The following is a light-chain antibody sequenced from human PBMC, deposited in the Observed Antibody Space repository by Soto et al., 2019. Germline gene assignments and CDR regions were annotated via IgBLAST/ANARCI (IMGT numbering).Light chain of an antibody. CDR1: QGSNTW. J-gene: IGKJ2*01. CDR2: AAS. V-gene: IGKV1-12*01. Sequence: DIQMTQSPSSVSASVGDSVTITCRASQGSNTWLDGYQQKPGPAPKLLIYAASNLQSGVASRFSGSESGRHFTTTVSSLQPEDVATYYCQQANSFPYTFGRGTRLEIK. CDR3: QQANSFPYT.